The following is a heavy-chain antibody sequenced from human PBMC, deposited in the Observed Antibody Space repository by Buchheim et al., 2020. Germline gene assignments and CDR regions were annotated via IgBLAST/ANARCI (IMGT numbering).Heavy chain of an antibody. CDR1: GFTFSSAA. V-gene: IGHV3-23*04. J-gene: IGHJ4*02. CDR3: AKEVRPNDF. Sequence: EVPLVQSGGGLVQPGGSLRLSCEASGFTFSSAAMTWVRQAPGKGLEWVSSLTISGDFTYYADSVRGRFSISRDNSKNTLYLQMNSLRAEDTAVYYCAKEVRPNDFWGQGTL. CDR2: LTISGDFT.